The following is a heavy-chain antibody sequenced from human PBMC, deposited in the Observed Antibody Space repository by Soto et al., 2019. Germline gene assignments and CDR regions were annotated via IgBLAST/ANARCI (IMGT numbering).Heavy chain of an antibody. CDR2: IGGSGGSS. CDR3: AKDGYDSSGYYGAPDY. D-gene: IGHD3-22*01. CDR1: GFTFNNYG. Sequence: GGSLRLSCAASGFTFNNYGMSWVRQPPGKGLEWVSIIGGSGGSSYYADSVKGRFTISRDSSKNTLYLQTNSLRAEDTAVYYCAKDGYDSSGYYGAPDYWGQGTLVTVSS. J-gene: IGHJ4*02. V-gene: IGHV3-23*01.